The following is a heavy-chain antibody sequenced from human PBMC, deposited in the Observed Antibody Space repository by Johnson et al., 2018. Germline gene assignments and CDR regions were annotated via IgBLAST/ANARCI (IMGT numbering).Heavy chain of an antibody. CDR2: IKSKADGGTT. Sequence: VQLVESGGGLVKPGGSLRLSCAASAFITNTWMNWVRQAPGKGLEWVGRIKSKADGGTTDYAAPVKGRFTLSRDDSKNTVYLQMNSLETEDTAVDYCTTRGVEIWGQGTIVTVAS. V-gene: IGHV3-15*07. D-gene: IGHD3-16*01. CDR3: TTRGVEI. J-gene: IGHJ3*02. CDR1: AFITNTW.